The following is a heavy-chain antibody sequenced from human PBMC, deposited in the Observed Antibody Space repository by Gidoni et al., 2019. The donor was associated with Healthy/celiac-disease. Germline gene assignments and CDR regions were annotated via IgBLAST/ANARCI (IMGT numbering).Heavy chain of an antibody. V-gene: IGHV3-23*01. J-gene: IGHJ3*02. Sequence: EVQLLESGGGLVQPGGSLSLSCAASGFTFISYAMRWVRQAPGKGLEWVSAISGSGGSTYYAESVKGRFTISRDNSKNTLYLQMNSLRAEDTAVYYCAKGNSRDAFDIWGQGTMVTVSS. CDR2: ISGSGGST. CDR3: AKGNSRDAFDI. CDR1: GFTFISYA. D-gene: IGHD3-22*01.